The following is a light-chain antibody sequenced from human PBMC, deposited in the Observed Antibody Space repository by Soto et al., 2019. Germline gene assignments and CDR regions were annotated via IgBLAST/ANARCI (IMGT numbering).Light chain of an antibody. CDR2: DDD. CDR3: AAWDDTLTGPV. CDR1: TSNIGNNV. J-gene: IGLJ3*02. V-gene: IGLV1-36*01. Sequence: QSVLTQPPSVSEAPGQRVTLSCSGSTSNIGNNVVNWFQQLPGEAHKLVMYDDDLLPSGVPDRFSGSRSGTSASLAISGLQSEDEAHYYCAAWDDTLTGPVFGGGTKLTVL.